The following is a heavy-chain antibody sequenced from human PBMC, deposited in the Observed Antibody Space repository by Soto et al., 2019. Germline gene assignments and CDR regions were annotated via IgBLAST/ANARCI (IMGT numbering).Heavy chain of an antibody. D-gene: IGHD3-9*01. Sequence: PSETLSLTCSVSGGYIGGGGDYWSWISQHPGKGLEWIGYIYYSGSTYYNPSLKSRVTISVDTSKNQFSLKLSSVTAADTAVYYCARSFSTLYDILTGVHFDYWGQGTLVTVSS. J-gene: IGHJ4*02. CDR2: IYYSGST. V-gene: IGHV4-31*03. CDR3: ARSFSTLYDILTGVHFDY. CDR1: GGYIGGGGDY.